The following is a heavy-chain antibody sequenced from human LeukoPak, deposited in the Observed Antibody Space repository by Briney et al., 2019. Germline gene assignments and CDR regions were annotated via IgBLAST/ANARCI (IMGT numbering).Heavy chain of an antibody. Sequence: PSETLSLTCTVSGGSISSYYWSWIRQPAGKGLEWIGRIYTSGSTNYNPSLKSRVTMSVDTSKNQFSLKLSSVTAADTAVYYCARAYCSSTSCYAPDWGQGTLVTVSS. CDR2: IYTSGST. V-gene: IGHV4-4*07. J-gene: IGHJ4*02. D-gene: IGHD2-2*01. CDR1: GGSISSYY. CDR3: ARAYCSSTSCYAPD.